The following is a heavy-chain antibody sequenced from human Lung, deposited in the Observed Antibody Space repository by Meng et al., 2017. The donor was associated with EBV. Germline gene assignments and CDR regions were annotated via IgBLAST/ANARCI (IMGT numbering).Heavy chain of an antibody. CDR3: ALFTRSWFDP. CDR1: GFSLSTSEVG. D-gene: IGHD2-2*01. V-gene: IGHV2-5*02. J-gene: IGHJ5*02. Sequence: HITLTESGPTLVKPTPTLTLTCTLSGFSLSTSEVGVGWIRQPPGKALEWLAVIYWDDDKRYSPSLKSRLTITKDTSKNQVVLTLTNMDPVDTATYYCALFTRSWFDPWGQGTLVTVSS. CDR2: IYWDDDK.